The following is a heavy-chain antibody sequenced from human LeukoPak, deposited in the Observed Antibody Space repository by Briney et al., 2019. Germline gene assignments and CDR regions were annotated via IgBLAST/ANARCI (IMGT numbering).Heavy chain of an antibody. CDR1: GFTFSGYS. J-gene: IGHJ4*02. CDR3: ARVRGSYHFDY. V-gene: IGHV3-48*01. CDR2: ITSSSSAI. D-gene: IGHD1-26*01. Sequence: GGSLRLSCAASGFTFSGYSMNWVRQAPGKGLEWVSYITSSSSAIYYADSVRGRFTISRDNAKNSLYLQMNSLRAEDTAVYYCARVRGSYHFDYWGQGTLVTVSS.